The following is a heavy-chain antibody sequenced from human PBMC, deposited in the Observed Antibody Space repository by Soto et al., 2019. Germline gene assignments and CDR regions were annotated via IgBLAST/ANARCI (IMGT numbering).Heavy chain of an antibody. CDR3: ARATEGSYYGMDV. CDR1: GGYIISSSYY. J-gene: IGHJ6*02. CDR2: IYYSGST. Sequence: SETMCLTCTVAGGYIISSSYYWGWIRQPPGKGLEWIGSIYYSGSTNYNPSLKSRVTISVDKSKNQFSLKLSSVTAADTAVYYCARATEGSYYGMDVWGQGTTVTVSS. V-gene: IGHV4-39*07.